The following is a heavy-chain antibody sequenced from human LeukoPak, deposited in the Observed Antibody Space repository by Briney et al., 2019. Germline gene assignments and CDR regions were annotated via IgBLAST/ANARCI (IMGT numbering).Heavy chain of an antibody. D-gene: IGHD1-26*01. Sequence: GGSLRLXCAASGFTFSSYWMSWVRQAPGKGLEWVANIKQDGSEKYYVDSVKGRFTISRDNAKNSLYLQMNSLRAEDTAVYYCAREHSGSFDAFAIWGQGTMVTVSS. CDR2: IKQDGSEK. V-gene: IGHV3-7*01. CDR1: GFTFSSYW. CDR3: AREHSGSFDAFAI. J-gene: IGHJ3*02.